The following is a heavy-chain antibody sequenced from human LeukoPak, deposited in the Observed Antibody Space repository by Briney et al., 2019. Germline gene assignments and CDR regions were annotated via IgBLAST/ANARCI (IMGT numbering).Heavy chain of an antibody. V-gene: IGHV3-23*01. CDR1: GLSIYTYT. D-gene: IGHD1-1*01. J-gene: IGHJ4*02. CDR3: AKGLERESRLDS. Sequence: GGSLRLSCDASGLSIYTYTMYWVSQAPGQGLEWVSGIRNSDGMTFYADSVRGRLTISTDNSKNTLYLQMNSLRTEDTALYYCAKGLERESRLDSWGQGTLVTVSS. CDR2: IRNSDGMT.